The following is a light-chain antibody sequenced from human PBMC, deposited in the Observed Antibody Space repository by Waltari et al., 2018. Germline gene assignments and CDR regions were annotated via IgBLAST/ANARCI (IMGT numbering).Light chain of an antibody. CDR2: VAS. J-gene: IGKJ2*01. CDR1: QPISFS. CDR3: QQSYSLPYT. Sequence: DIQMTQSPSSLSASAGERVTITCRARQPISFSLNWYQQIPGRAPKPLIHVASSLQSGVPSRFSGSGSGTNFTLTISSLQPEDFATYHCQQSYSLPYTFGQGT. V-gene: IGKV1-39*01.